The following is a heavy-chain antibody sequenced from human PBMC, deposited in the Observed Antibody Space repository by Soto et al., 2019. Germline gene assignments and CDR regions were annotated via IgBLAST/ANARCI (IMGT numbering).Heavy chain of an antibody. J-gene: IGHJ4*02. CDR2: INQDRSEE. CDR1: GFTFSSYW. CDR3: ARWNSYGYYFDY. D-gene: IGHD5-18*01. V-gene: IGHV3-7*01. Sequence: EVQLVESGGGLVQPGGSLRLSCAASGFTFSSYWMSWVRQAPGKGLEWVANINQDRSEEYYVDSVKGRFAISRDNAKNSLYLQMNSLRAEDTAVYYCARWNSYGYYFDYWGQGTLVTVSS.